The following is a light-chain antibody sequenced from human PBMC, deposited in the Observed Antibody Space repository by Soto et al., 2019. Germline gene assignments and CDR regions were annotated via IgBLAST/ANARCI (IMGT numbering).Light chain of an antibody. J-gene: IGKJ4*01. V-gene: IGKV3-11*01. CDR3: RQRSNWPPALS. Sequence: EVVLTQSPATLALSPGDRATLSCRGSQSVNNFLAWYQQTPGQTPRLLIYDASKRATGIPGRFSGSASSTNFTLNISSLEPEDFAVYYCRQRSNWPPALSFGGRTKVDIK. CDR1: QSVNNF. CDR2: DAS.